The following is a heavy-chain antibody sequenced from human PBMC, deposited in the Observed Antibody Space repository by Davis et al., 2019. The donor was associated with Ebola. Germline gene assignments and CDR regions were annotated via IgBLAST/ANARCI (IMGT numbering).Heavy chain of an antibody. D-gene: IGHD2-2*01. V-gene: IGHV3-72*01. CDR2: TRNSANSYTT. J-gene: IGHJ4*02. CDR1: GFTLSDHY. CDR3: ARSCSSTNCYPDY. Sequence: GESLKISCAASGFTLSDHYMDWVRQAPGQGLQWVGRTRNSANSYTTEYAASVKGRFTISRDDSKNSLYLKMNSLRTEDTALYYCARSCSSTNCYPDYWGQGTLVTVSS.